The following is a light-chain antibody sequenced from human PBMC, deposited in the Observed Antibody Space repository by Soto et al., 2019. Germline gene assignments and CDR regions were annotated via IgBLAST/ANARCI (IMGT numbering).Light chain of an antibody. J-gene: IGKJ4*01. CDR1: QSISIY. V-gene: IGKV1-39*01. CDR2: AAS. CDR3: QESLTTPLT. Sequence: DIQMTQSPSSLSASVGDRVTITCRASQSISIYLNWYQQKPGKAPKLLIYAASSLQSGVSSRFSGSGSGTDFTLTISSLHPEDLATYYCQESLTTPLTFGGGTKVEIK.